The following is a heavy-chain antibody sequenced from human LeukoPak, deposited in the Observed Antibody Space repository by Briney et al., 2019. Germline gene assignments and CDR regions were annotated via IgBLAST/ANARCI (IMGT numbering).Heavy chain of an antibody. V-gene: IGHV3-33*08. J-gene: IGHJ3*02. D-gene: IGHD1-26*01. CDR1: GFTFSGSA. CDR3: ARDLEDSGPFGALDM. CDR2: IWFDGIKK. Sequence: GGSLRLSCAASGFTFSGSAMHWVRQAPGKGLEWVAAIWFDGIKKYYADSVKGRLTISRDNSKNTLCLQMNSLRAEDTAVYYCARDLEDSGPFGALDMWGQGTMVTVSS.